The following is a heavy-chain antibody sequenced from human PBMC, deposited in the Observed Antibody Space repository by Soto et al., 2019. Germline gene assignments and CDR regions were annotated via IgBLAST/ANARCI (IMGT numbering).Heavy chain of an antibody. V-gene: IGHV1-8*01. D-gene: IGHD7-27*01. Sequence: QVQLVQSGAEVKKPGASVKVSCKASGYTFTSYDSNWVRQATGQGLEWMGWMNPNSGNTGYAQKFQGRVTMTRNTSISTAYMELSSLRSEDTAVYYCARGGLDDTWGYYYYYGMDVWGQGTTVTVSS. CDR3: ARGGLDDTWGYYYYYGMDV. CDR2: MNPNSGNT. J-gene: IGHJ6*02. CDR1: GYTFTSYD.